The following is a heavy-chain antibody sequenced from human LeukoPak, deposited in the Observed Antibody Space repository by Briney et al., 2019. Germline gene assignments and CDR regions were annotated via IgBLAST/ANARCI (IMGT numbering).Heavy chain of an antibody. Sequence: GSALRLYWAATGLTFLHHYMSWIRHAEGPVLEWVSYISSSGGTIYYADSVKGRFTISRDNAKNSLYLQMNSLRAEDTAVYYCACFDYGMDVWGQGTTVTVSS. CDR2: ISSSGGTI. V-gene: IGHV3-11*01. J-gene: IGHJ6*02. CDR3: ACFDYGMDV. CDR1: GLTFLHHY.